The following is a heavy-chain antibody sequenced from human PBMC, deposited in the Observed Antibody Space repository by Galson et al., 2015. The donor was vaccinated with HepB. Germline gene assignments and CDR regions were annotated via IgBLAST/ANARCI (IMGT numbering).Heavy chain of an antibody. D-gene: IGHD2-21*01. Sequence: SLRLSCAASRFTFSTYGMHWVRQAPGKGLEWVAVTSSDGSSKFYADSVKGRFTISRDNSKNTLYLQMNSLKPEDTAVYYCAKDSLIYCGRGCFSDYWGQGTLVTVSS. CDR1: RFTFSTYG. CDR2: TSSDGSSK. J-gene: IGHJ4*02. V-gene: IGHV3-30*18. CDR3: AKDSLIYCGRGCFSDY.